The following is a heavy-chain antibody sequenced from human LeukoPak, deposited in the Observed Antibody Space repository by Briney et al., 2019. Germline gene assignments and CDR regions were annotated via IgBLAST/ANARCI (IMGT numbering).Heavy chain of an antibody. CDR3: AKHMRAATTYSFFCLAV. CDR1: LFSFKDYG. CDR2: INSNGGGT. V-gene: IGHV3-9*01. D-gene: IGHD2-15*01. J-gene: IGHJ6*02. Sequence: GRSLRLSCAATLFSFKDYGMHWVRQPPGRGLEWGSSINSNGGGTEYEDSVKGRFTTSTDNAKNSLYLQLSRLTPEDTALSYCAKHMRAATTYSFFCLAVWGQATTVTVSS.